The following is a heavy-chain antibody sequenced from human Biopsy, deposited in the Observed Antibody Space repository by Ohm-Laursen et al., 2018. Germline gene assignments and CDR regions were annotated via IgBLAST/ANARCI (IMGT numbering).Heavy chain of an antibody. J-gene: IGHJ4*02. V-gene: IGHV1-8*01. CDR3: ARGRNPVWFGEDLDY. Sequence: GASVKVSCKASGYTFTSYEINWVRQATGQGLEWMGWMTPNSGNTGYAQKFQGRVNMTRNTSISTAYMEVSSLRSEDTAVYYCARGRNPVWFGEDLDYWGQGTPVTVSS. D-gene: IGHD3-10*01. CDR2: MTPNSGNT. CDR1: GYTFTSYE.